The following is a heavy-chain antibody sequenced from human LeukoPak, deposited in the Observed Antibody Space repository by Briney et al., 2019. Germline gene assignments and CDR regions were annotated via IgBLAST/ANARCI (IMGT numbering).Heavy chain of an antibody. CDR2: ISGSGGST. D-gene: IGHD3-9*01. CDR1: GFTFSSYA. J-gene: IGHJ4*02. CDR3: AKPPRYFDWLLFDY. V-gene: IGHV3-23*01. Sequence: GGSLRLSCAASGFTFSSYAMSWVRQAPGKGLEWVSAISGSGGSTYYADSVKGRFTIPRDNSKNTLYLQMNSLRAEDTAVYYCAKPPRYFDWLLFDYWGQGTLVTVSS.